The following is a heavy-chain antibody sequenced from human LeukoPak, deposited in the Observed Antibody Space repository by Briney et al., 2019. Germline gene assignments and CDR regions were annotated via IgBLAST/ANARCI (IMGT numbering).Heavy chain of an antibody. D-gene: IGHD4-17*01. CDR2: IKSKTGGGTR. J-gene: IGHJ3*02. CDR3: TTEHDGDYVGLAFDI. Sequence: GGSLRLSCAASGFTFSNAWMSWVRQAPGKGLEWVGRIKSKTGGGTRDYAAPGKARLAISRDDSKNTLYLQMNRLKTEDTAVYYCTTEHDGDYVGLAFDIWGQGTMVTVSS. CDR1: GFTFSNAW. V-gene: IGHV3-15*01.